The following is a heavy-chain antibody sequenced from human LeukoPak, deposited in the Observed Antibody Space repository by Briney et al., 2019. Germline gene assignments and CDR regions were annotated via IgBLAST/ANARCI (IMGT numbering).Heavy chain of an antibody. D-gene: IGHD5-24*01. CDR1: GGSNSSYY. CDR3: ARWWVEMATIDYYYYMDV. J-gene: IGHJ6*03. V-gene: IGHV4-59*01. Sequence: SETLSLTCTVSGGSNSSYYWSWIRQPPGKGLEWIGYIYYSGSTNYNPSLKSRVTISVDTSKNQFSLKRSSVTAADTAVYYCARWWVEMATIDYYYYMDVWGKGTTVTVSS. CDR2: IYYSGST.